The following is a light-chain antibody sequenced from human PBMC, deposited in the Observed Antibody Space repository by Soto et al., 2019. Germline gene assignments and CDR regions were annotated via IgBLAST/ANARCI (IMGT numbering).Light chain of an antibody. CDR3: QQYGSSPYT. Sequence: EIVLTQSPGTLSLSPGERATLSCRASQSVSSSYLAWYQRKPGQAPRLLIYDASNRATGIPDRFSGSGSGTDFTLTISRLEPEDFAVYYCQQYGSSPYTFGQGTKLEIK. V-gene: IGKV3-20*01. J-gene: IGKJ2*01. CDR2: DAS. CDR1: QSVSSSY.